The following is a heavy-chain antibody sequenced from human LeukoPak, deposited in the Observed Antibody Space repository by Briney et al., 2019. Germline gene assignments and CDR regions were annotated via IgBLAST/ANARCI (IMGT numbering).Heavy chain of an antibody. Sequence: SGGSLRLSCAASGFTVGNNHMSWVRQAPGKGLEWVSFINSAGSTFYTDSVKGRFIISRDSSTNTLYLQMSSLRAEDTAVYYCAQVRRYGFVIWGQGTMVTVSS. V-gene: IGHV3-66*01. J-gene: IGHJ3*02. CDR1: GFTVGNNH. D-gene: IGHD4-17*01. CDR3: AQVRRYGFVI. CDR2: INSAGST.